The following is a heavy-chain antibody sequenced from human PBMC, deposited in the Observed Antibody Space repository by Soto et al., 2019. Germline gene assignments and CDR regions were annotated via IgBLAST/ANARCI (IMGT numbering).Heavy chain of an antibody. V-gene: IGHV3-33*01. D-gene: IGHD2-8*01. CDR3: ARAYCSNGVCYYYFDQ. CDR2: IYYDGSNK. CDR1: GFTFNTYA. Sequence: GGSLRLSCVASGFTFNTYAMHWVRQAPGKGLEWVAVIYYDGSNKYYGDSVKGRFSISRDNSKNTLYLQMNSLRAEDTAVYYCARAYCSNGVCYYYFDQWGQGTLVTVSS. J-gene: IGHJ4*02.